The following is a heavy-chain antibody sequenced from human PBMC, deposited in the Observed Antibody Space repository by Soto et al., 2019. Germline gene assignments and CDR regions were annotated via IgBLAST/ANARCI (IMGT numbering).Heavy chain of an antibody. J-gene: IGHJ4*02. CDR2: SYSGLST. CDR1: GFTISSNS. D-gene: IGHD3-10*01. Sequence: EVQLVETGGGFIQPGGSLRLSCAASGFTISSNSMSWVRQAPGKGLEWVSNSYSGLSTDYADSVKGRFTISRDNYKNTLYLQMNSLRAEDTAVYFCERNRGVPGSSYFDYWGRGTLVTVSS. CDR3: ERNRGVPGSSYFDY. V-gene: IGHV3-53*02.